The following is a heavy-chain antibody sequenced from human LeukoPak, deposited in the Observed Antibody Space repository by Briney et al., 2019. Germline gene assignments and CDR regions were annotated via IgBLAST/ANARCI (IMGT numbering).Heavy chain of an antibody. Sequence: PGGSLRLSCAASGFTFSSYWMSWVRQAPGKGLEWVANIKQDGSEKYYVDSVKGRFTISRDNSKNTLYLQMNSLRAEDTAVYYCARAPSGQAFDYWGQGTLVTVSS. J-gene: IGHJ4*02. CDR2: IKQDGSEK. CDR1: GFTFSSYW. V-gene: IGHV3-7*01. CDR3: ARAPSGQAFDY.